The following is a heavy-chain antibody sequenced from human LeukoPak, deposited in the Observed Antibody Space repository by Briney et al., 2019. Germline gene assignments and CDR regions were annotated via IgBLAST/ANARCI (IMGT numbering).Heavy chain of an antibody. D-gene: IGHD6-13*01. V-gene: IGHV3-23*01. CDR1: GFTFTNYA. CDR2: ISGRGGGT. CDR3: ASQTTSSWSQFDY. Sequence: PGGSLRLSCAASGFTFTNYAMSWVRQAPGKGLEWVSTISGRGGGTSSADSVKGRFTISRDNSKSKLYLQMDRLRAEDTAIYYCASQTTSSWSQFDYWGQGTLVTVSS. J-gene: IGHJ4*02.